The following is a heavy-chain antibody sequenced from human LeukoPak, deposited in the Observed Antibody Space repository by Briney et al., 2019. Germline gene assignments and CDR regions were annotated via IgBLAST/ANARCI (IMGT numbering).Heavy chain of an antibody. V-gene: IGHV3-20*04. Sequence: GGSLRLSCAASGFTFDDYGMSWVRHVPGKGLEWVSGISWNGGSKGYAASVKGRFTTSRDNAKNSLYLQMNSLRAEDTAVYYCARDLSTPDYDSSGYYFDYWGQGTLVTVSS. CDR1: GFTFDDYG. CDR2: ISWNGGSK. CDR3: ARDLSTPDYDSSGYYFDY. J-gene: IGHJ4*02. D-gene: IGHD3-22*01.